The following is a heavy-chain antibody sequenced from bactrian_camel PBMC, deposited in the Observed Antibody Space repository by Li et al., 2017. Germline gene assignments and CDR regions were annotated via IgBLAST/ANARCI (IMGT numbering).Heavy chain of an antibody. D-gene: IGHD5*01. V-gene: IGHV3S53*01. J-gene: IGHJ6*01. CDR2: FDRRGST. CDR1: GYTLPMN. CDR3: AADTRRGLFGCVRSMDTNWGDA. Sequence: HVQLVESGGGSVQAGESLRLSCVASGYTLPMNMGWFRRLLGQEREGVASFDRRGSTTYTDSVKGRFTISQDNAQNTVYLQMDSLTPEDTAMYYCAADTRRGLFGCVRSMDTNWGDAWGQG.